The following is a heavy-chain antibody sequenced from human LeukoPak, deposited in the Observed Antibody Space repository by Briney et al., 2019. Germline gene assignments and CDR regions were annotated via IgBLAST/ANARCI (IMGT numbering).Heavy chain of an antibody. CDR1: GYTFTGYY. J-gene: IGHJ4*02. Sequence: ASVKVSCKASGYTFTGYYMHWVRQAPGQGLEWMGWINPNSGGTNYAQKFQGRVTMTRDASISTAYMELSRLRSDDTAVYYCARLLRFLEWDNLDYWGQGTLVTVSS. CDR2: INPNSGGT. CDR3: ARLLRFLEWDNLDY. V-gene: IGHV1-2*02. D-gene: IGHD3-3*01.